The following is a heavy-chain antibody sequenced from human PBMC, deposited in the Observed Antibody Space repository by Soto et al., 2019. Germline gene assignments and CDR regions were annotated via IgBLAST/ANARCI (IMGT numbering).Heavy chain of an antibody. CDR3: AKGLGGAYSPYYYYYGMDV. Sequence: GGSLRLSCAASGFTFSSYAMHWVRQAPGKGLEWVAVISYDGSNKYYADSVKGRFTISRDNSKNTLYLQMNSLRAEDTAVYYCAKGLGGAYSPYYYYYGMDVWGQGTTVTVSS. V-gene: IGHV3-30*04. D-gene: IGHD1-26*01. CDR1: GFTFSSYA. J-gene: IGHJ6*02. CDR2: ISYDGSNK.